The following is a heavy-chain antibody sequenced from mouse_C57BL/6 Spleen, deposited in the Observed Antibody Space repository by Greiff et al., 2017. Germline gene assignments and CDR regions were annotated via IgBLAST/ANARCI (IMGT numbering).Heavy chain of an antibody. J-gene: IGHJ1*03. CDR1: GFTFSSYA. D-gene: IGHD2-1*01. V-gene: IGHV5-4*03. CDR2: ISDGGSYT. CDR3: ARIYYGNYWYFDV. Sequence: EVKLMESGGGLVKPGGSLKLSCAASGFTFSSYAMSWVRQTPEKRLGWVATISDGGSYTYYPDNVKGRFTISRDNAKNNLYRQMSHLKSEDTAMYYCARIYYGNYWYFDVWGTGTTVTVSS.